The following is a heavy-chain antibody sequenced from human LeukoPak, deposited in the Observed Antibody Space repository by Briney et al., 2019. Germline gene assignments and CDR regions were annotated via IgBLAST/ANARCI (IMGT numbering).Heavy chain of an antibody. CDR2: IYYSGNT. Sequence: SETLSLTCTVSGGSISSSSYYWGWLRQPPGKGLEWVGSIYYSGNTYYNPSLKSRVTISVDTSKNQFSLKLSSVTAADTAVYYCAQEYCSSTSCSGTTDYWGQGTLVTVSS. J-gene: IGHJ4*02. CDR1: GGSISSSSYY. CDR3: AQEYCSSTSCSGTTDY. D-gene: IGHD2-2*01. V-gene: IGHV4-39*01.